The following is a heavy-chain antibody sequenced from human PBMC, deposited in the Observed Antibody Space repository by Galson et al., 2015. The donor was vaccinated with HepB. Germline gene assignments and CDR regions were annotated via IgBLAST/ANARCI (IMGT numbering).Heavy chain of an antibody. D-gene: IGHD6-19*01. CDR2: ILHDGTTH. V-gene: IGHV3-30*03. Sequence: SLRLSCAASGFTLRDYGMHWVRQTPGKGLEWVAIILHDGTTHYYADSVKGRFTISRDNSQNTLFLQLDSLRVDDTAVYFCARDHGKYSAGWYPIWFDPWGQGTPVTVSS. J-gene: IGHJ5*02. CDR3: ARDHGKYSAGWYPIWFDP. CDR1: GFTLRDYG.